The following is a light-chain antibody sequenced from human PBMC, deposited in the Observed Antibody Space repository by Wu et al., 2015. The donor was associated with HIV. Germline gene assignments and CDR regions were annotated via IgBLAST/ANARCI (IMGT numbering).Light chain of an antibody. CDR3: QQYNNWPRT. V-gene: IGKV3-15*01. CDR1: QSITSN. J-gene: IGKJ1*01. CDR2: GAS. Sequence: EIVLTQSPGTLSLSPGERVTLSCRASQSITSNLVWYQQKSGQAPRFLIFGASTRATGIPARFSGSGSGTEYTLTISSIQSEDFAIYYCQQYNNWPRTFGQGTKVEMK.